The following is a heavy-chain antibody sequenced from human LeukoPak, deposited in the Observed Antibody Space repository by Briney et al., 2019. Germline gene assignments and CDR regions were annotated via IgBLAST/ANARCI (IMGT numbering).Heavy chain of an antibody. CDR1: AFTFSCYA. CDR2: ISYDGSNK. D-gene: IGHD3-22*01. CDR3: ASDGRMGDSDEFDY. J-gene: IGHJ4*02. Sequence: GRSVRLSCAASAFTFSCYAMQWVRPAPGKGLEGVAVISYDGSNKYYADSVKGRFTSSRDNSKNTLYLQMNSLRAEDTAVYYCASDGRMGDSDEFDYWGQGTLVTVSS. V-gene: IGHV3-30-3*01.